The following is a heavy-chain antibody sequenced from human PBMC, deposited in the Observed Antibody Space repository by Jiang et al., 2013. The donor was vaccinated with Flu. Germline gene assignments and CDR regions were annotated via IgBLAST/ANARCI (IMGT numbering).Heavy chain of an antibody. D-gene: IGHD3-10*01. CDR1: GYSFTSYR. CDR3: ARRYYYGSGNDY. V-gene: IGHV5-51*01. J-gene: IGHJ4*02. Sequence: EVKKPGESLKISCKGSGYSFTSYRIVWVRQMPGKGLEWMGIIYPSDSSTRYSPSFQGQVTISADKSITTAYLQWSSLKASDTAIYYCARRYYYGSGNDYWGQGTLVTVSS. CDR2: IYPSDSST.